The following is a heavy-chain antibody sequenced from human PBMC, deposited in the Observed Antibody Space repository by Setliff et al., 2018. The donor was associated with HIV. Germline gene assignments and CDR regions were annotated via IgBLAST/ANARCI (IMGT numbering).Heavy chain of an antibody. CDR1: GGTFSSFG. Sequence: GASVKVSCKASGGTFSSFGITWVRQAPGQGLDWMGWISAHNGNTNYAEKFQGRVTMTTDTSTSTAYMELRSLRSDDTAVYYCARDLPTLLSSSWAYWGQGTLVTVSS. J-gene: IGHJ4*02. CDR3: ARDLPTLLSSSWAY. CDR2: ISAHNGNT. D-gene: IGHD6-13*01. V-gene: IGHV1-18*01.